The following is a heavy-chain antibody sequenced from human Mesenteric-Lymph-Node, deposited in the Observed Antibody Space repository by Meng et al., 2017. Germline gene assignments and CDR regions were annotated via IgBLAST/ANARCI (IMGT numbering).Heavy chain of an antibody. J-gene: IGHJ6*02. CDR3: ARDLHRIAARPLGIWYYYGMDV. V-gene: IGHV3-48*03. CDR2: ISSSGSTI. CDR1: GFTFSSYE. Sequence: GESLKISCAASGFTFSSYEMHWVRQAPGKGLEWVSYISSSGSTIYYADSVKGRFTISRDNPKNSLYLQMNSLRAEDTAVYYCARDLHRIAARPLGIWYYYGMDVWGQGTTVTVS. D-gene: IGHD6-6*01.